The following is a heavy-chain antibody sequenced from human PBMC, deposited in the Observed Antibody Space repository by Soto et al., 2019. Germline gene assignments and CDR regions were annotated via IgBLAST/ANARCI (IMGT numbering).Heavy chain of an antibody. Sequence: EVQLVESGGGLIQPGGSLRLSCAASGFTFSTYWMHWVRQAPGKGLMWVSTINSDGTPIRYADSVKGRFTISRDNAKNTLYLQMNSLRVEDTAVYYCASSTDDSGNRDTWFDPWGQGTLVTVSS. CDR2: INSDGTPI. J-gene: IGHJ5*02. D-gene: IGHD1-26*01. CDR1: GFTFSTYW. CDR3: ASSTDDSGNRDTWFDP. V-gene: IGHV3-74*01.